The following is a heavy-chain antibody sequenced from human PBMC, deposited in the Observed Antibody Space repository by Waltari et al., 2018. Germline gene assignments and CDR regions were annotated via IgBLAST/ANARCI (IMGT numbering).Heavy chain of an antibody. CDR3: AKDKRRFFDWLFDS. Sequence: EVKLEESGRGSAQPGGSLRLSCVGSGFTFTEHALHWFRQVPGKGLEWVSGITSNGRSVDYAASVKGRFTISRDNAKNSLFLQMNSLRVDDSALYYCAKDKRRFFDWLFDSWGQGTLVTVSS. CDR1: GFTFTEHA. V-gene: IGHV3-9*01. CDR2: ITSNGRSV. J-gene: IGHJ5*01. D-gene: IGHD3-3*01.